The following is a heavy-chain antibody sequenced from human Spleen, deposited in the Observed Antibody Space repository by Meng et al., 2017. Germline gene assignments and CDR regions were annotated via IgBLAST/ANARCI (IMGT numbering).Heavy chain of an antibody. CDR2: ISGSGGST. CDR1: GFTFSRHS. Sequence: GESLKISCAASGFTFSRHSMNWFRQAPGKGLEWVSAISGSGGSTYYADSVKGRFTISRDNSKNTLYLQMNSLRAEDTAVYYCAKRGGKERYCGGSCYPYYFDYWGQGTLVTVSS. D-gene: IGHD2-15*01. J-gene: IGHJ4*02. V-gene: IGHV3-23*01. CDR3: AKRGGKERYCGGSCYPYYFDY.